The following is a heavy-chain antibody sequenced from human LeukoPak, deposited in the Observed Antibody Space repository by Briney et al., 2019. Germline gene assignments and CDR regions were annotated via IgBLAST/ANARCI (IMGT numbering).Heavy chain of an antibody. Sequence: ASETLSLTCTVSGGSISSSSYYWGWIRQPPGKGLEWIGSIYYSGSTYYNPSLKSRVTISVDTSKNQFSLKLSSVTAADTAVYYCARREITIFGVVNDAFDIWGQGTMVTVSS. CDR3: ARREITIFGVVNDAFDI. V-gene: IGHV4-39*01. D-gene: IGHD3-3*01. CDR2: IYYSGST. CDR1: GGSISSSSYY. J-gene: IGHJ3*02.